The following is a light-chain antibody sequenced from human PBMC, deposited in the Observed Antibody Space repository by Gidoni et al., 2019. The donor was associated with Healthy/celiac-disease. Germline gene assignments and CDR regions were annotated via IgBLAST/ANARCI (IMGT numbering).Light chain of an antibody. V-gene: IGLV1-47*01. CDR2: RDN. CDR1: SSNIGSNY. J-gene: IGLJ2*01. CDR3: AALGDSRSGRVV. Sequence: QSVLPQPPSSSRTPGQRVTISCSGSSSNIGSNYIYWYQQPPGTAPKLLIYRDNQRPAGVPSRFSGSKSGTSSSLASSGLRSVDEADYYCAALGDSRSGRVVFGGGTKRSVL.